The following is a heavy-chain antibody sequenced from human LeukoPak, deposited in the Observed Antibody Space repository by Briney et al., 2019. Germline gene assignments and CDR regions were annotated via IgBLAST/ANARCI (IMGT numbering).Heavy chain of an antibody. CDR3: ARLRFSWFDP. CDR1: GGSISSGGYS. Sequence: SQTLSLTCAVSGGSISSGGYSWSWLRQPPGKGLEWIGYIYHSGSTYYNPSLKSRVTISVDRSKNQFSLKLSSVTAADTAVYYCARLRFSWFDPWGQGTLVTVSS. J-gene: IGHJ5*02. V-gene: IGHV4-30-2*01. CDR2: IYHSGST. D-gene: IGHD3-3*01.